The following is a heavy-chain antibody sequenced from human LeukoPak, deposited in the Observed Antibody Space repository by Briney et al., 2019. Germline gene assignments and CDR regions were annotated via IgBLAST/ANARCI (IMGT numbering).Heavy chain of an antibody. CDR1: GGSISSYY. D-gene: IGHD3-22*01. V-gene: IGHV4-59*01. CDR3: ARATHDSSGYSDYYYMDV. Sequence: PSETLSLTCTVSGGSISSYYWSWIRQPPGKGLEWIGYIYYSGSTNYNPSLKSRVTISVDTSKNQFSLKLSSVTAADTAAYYCARATHDSSGYSDYYYMDVWGKGTTVTVSS. J-gene: IGHJ6*03. CDR2: IYYSGST.